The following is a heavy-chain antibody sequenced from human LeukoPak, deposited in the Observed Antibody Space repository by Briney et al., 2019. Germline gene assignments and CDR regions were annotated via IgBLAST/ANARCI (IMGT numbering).Heavy chain of an antibody. CDR2: ISSSSSYI. V-gene: IGHV3-21*01. CDR1: GFTFSSYA. D-gene: IGHD3-3*01. Sequence: GGSLRLSCAASGFTFSSYAMSWVRQAPGKGLGWVSSISSSSSYIYYADSVKGRFTISRDNAKNSLYLQMNSLRAEDTAVYYCAREEGLVRDFWSGYSNNWFDPWGQGTLVTVSS. J-gene: IGHJ5*02. CDR3: AREEGLVRDFWSGYSNNWFDP.